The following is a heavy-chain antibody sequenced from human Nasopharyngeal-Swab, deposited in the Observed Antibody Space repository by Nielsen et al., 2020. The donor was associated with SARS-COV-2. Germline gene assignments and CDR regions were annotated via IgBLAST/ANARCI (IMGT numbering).Heavy chain of an antibody. V-gene: IGHV3-21*01. Sequence: GGSLRLSCAASGFTFSSYSMNWVRQAPGKGLEWVSSISSSSSYIYYADSVKGRFTISRDNAKNSLYLQMNSLRAEDTAVYYCTRDPGGDGYGDYQDYWGQGTLVTVSS. CDR1: GFTFSSYS. D-gene: IGHD4-17*01. CDR2: ISSSSSYI. CDR3: TRDPGGDGYGDYQDY. J-gene: IGHJ4*02.